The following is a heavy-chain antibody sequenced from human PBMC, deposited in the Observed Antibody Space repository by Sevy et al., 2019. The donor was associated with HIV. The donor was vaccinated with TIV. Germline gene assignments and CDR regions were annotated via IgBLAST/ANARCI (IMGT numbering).Heavy chain of an antibody. V-gene: IGHV3-23*01. D-gene: IGHD2-21*02. CDR3: AKTLQKLPFHPHYFDY. J-gene: IGHJ4*02. Sequence: GGSLRLSCAASGFTLTSYTMNWVRQAPGKGLEWVASISATGGSTSYADSVKGRFTSCIDVSKGTLYLQMHSLTAEDTAIFYCAKTLQKLPFHPHYFDYWGQGTLVTVSS. CDR1: GFTLTSYT. CDR2: ISATGGST.